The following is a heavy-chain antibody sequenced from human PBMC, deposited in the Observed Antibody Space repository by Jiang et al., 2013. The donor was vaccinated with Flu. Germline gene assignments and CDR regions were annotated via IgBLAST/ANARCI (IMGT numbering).Heavy chain of an antibody. CDR3: ATGEETFDY. CDR2: INHRGHT. CDR1: SGSFSGYY. V-gene: IGHV4-34*01. Sequence: GSGLVKPSETLSLTCAVFSGSFSGYYCNWIRQPPGKGLEWIGEINHRGHTNYNPSLKSRVTISVDTSRNQFSLKLSSMTAADTAVYYCATGEETFDYWGQGTLVTVSS. J-gene: IGHJ4*02. D-gene: IGHD3-10*01.